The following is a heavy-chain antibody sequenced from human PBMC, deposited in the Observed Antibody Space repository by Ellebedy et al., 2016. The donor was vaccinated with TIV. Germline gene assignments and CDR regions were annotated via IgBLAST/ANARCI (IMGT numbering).Heavy chain of an antibody. CDR1: GFTFSSYW. Sequence: SLKISCAASGFTFSSYWMHWVRQAPGKGLEWVSGISWNSGVIEYADSVKGRLTISRDNAKNSVFLQMNSLRVEDMALYYCAKAVERGALDIWGQGTVATVSP. CDR3: AKAVERGALDI. CDR2: ISWNSGVI. V-gene: IGHV3-9*03. D-gene: IGHD1-26*01. J-gene: IGHJ3*02.